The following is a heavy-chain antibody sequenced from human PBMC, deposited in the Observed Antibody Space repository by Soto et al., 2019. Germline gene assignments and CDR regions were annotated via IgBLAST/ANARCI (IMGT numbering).Heavy chain of an antibody. CDR3: ARARGAFGVVTIDY. V-gene: IGHV4-34*01. J-gene: IGHJ4*02. Sequence: QVQLQQWGAGLLKPSETLSLTCAVYGGSFSGYYWSWIRQPPGKGLEWIGEINHSGSTNYNPSLKRRVTISVDTSKNQFSLKLSSVTAADTAVYYCARARGAFGVVTIDYWGQGTLVTVSS. CDR2: INHSGST. D-gene: IGHD3-3*01. CDR1: GGSFSGYY.